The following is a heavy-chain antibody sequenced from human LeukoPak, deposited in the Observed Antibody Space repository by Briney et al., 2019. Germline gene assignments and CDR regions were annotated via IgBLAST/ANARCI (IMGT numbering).Heavy chain of an antibody. V-gene: IGHV1-18*01. CDR2: ISAYNGNT. D-gene: IGHD2-2*01. J-gene: IGHJ4*02. CDR1: GYTFSTYD. CDR3: ARVQPGVGPFDY. Sequence: GASVKVSCKASGYTFSTYDINWVRQAPGQGLEWMGWISAYNGNTNYAQKLQGRVTMTTDTSTSTAYMELRSLGSDDTAVYYCARVQPGVGPFDYWGQGTLVTVSS.